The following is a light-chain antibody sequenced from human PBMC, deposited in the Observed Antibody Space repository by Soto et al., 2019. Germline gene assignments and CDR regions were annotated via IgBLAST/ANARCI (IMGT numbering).Light chain of an antibody. J-gene: IGKJ4*01. CDR3: QQRHSAPLT. CDR2: AAS. V-gene: IGKV1-39*01. Sequence: DIPMTQSPSSLSASVGDRVTITCRASQTISRNLNWYQQKPGKAPDLLIFAASNLQSGVPSRFSGSGSGADFTLTISSLQPEDVATYYCQQRHSAPLTFGGGTKVEIK. CDR1: QTISRN.